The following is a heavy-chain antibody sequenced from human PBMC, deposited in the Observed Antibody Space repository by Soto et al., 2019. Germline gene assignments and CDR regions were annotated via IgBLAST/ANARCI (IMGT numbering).Heavy chain of an antibody. D-gene: IGHD3-10*01. Sequence: EVLLLDSGGGLVQPGGSLRLSCAASGFTFSNYAMTWVRQAPGKGPEWISTVNNGGGGTYYADSVKGRFTISRDNSKNTLYLQVGSLRAGDTAVYSWPKERLGRGIAYGGRGTLVTVPS. CDR3: PKERLGRGIAY. J-gene: IGHJ4*02. V-gene: IGHV3-23*01. CDR2: VNNGGGGT. CDR1: GFTFSNYA.